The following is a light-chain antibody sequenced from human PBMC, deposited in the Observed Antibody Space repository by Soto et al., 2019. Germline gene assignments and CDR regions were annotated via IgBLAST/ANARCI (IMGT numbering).Light chain of an antibody. Sequence: EVVLTQSPGTLSLSPGERATLSCRASQSVSSSYLAWYQQKPGQTPRLLIYGASSRATGIPDRFSGSGSETDFTLTISRLEPEDVAVYYCQQHGSSPWMFGQGTKVDI. J-gene: IGKJ1*01. CDR2: GAS. CDR3: QQHGSSPWM. CDR1: QSVSSSY. V-gene: IGKV3-20*01.